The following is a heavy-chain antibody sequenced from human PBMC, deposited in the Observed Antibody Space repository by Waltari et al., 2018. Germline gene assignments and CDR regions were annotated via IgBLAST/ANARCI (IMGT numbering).Heavy chain of an antibody. D-gene: IGHD3-3*01. CDR2: ISYDGSNK. CDR1: GFTFSSYG. CDR3: AKDPDYDSLYGMDV. J-gene: IGHJ6*02. V-gene: IGHV3-30*18. Sequence: QVQLVESGGGVVQPGRSLRLSCAASGFTFSSYGMHWVRQAPGKGLGWVAVISYDGSNKYYADSVKGRFTISRDNSKNTLYLQMNSLRAEDTAVYYCAKDPDYDSLYGMDVWGQGTTVTVSS.